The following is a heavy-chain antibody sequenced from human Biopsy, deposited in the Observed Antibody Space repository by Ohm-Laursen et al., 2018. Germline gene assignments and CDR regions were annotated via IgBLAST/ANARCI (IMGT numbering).Heavy chain of an antibody. CDR3: ARIPILVVPAAIVYRHRRHLQGLDV. Sequence: TQTLTLTCTLSGFSLNTRGMSVTWIRQPPGKALEWLATIGWADAKSYNGSLKTRLTISKDTFENHVVLKMPDVDPVDTATYYCARIPILVVPAAIVYRHRRHLQGLDVWGQGTTVTVSS. D-gene: IGHD2-2*02. J-gene: IGHJ6*02. CDR1: GFSLNTRGMS. CDR2: IGWADAK. V-gene: IGHV2-70*01.